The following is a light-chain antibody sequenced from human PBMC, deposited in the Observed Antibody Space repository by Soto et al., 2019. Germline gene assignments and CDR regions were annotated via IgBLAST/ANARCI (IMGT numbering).Light chain of an antibody. V-gene: IGKV3-15*01. CDR3: QHYNNWPLLT. CDR2: ITS. J-gene: IGKJ4*01. CDR1: QSISSN. Sequence: EIVMTQSPAPLSVSPGERATLSCRASQSISSNLAWYQQKPGQAPRLLIYITSTRTTGIPVRFSGSGSGTEFTLTISSLQSEDFAVYYCQHYNNWPLLTFGGGTKVEIK.